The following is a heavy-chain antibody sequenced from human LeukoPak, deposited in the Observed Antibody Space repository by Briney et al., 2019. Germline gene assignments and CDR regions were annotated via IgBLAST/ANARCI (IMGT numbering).Heavy chain of an antibody. D-gene: IGHD6-6*01. J-gene: IGHJ4*02. V-gene: IGHV4-59*11. CDR3: ASDYSSSLGY. CDR2: IYYSGST. Sequence: PSETLSLTCTVSGGSTYNHYWSWIRQPPGKGLEWIAYIYYSGSTNYNPSLKSRVSISIDTSKNQFSLRLSSVTTADTAMYYCASDYSSSLGYWGQGTLVTVSS. CDR1: GGSTYNHY.